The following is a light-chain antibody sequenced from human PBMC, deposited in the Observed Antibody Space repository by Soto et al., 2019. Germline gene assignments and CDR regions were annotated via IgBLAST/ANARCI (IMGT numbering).Light chain of an antibody. J-gene: IGLJ1*01. CDR1: SSDVGGYDY. CDR2: EVT. Sequence: QSALTQPASVSGSPGQSITISCTGTSSDVGGYDYVSWYQQHPGKVPKFLIYEVTNRPSGVSHRFSGSKSGNTASLTISGLQAEDEADYYCSSYTTASTYVFGTGTKATVL. V-gene: IGLV2-14*01. CDR3: SSYTTASTYV.